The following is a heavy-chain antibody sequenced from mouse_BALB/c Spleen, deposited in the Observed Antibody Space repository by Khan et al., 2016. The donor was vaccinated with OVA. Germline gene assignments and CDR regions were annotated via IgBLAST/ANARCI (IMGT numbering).Heavy chain of an antibody. CDR3: ASHLTGSFAY. V-gene: IGHV5-6*01. CDR1: GFTFSNYG. Sequence: EVELVESGGDLVKPCGSLKLSCAASGFTFSNYGMSWVLQIPDKSLEWVATIISDGTYTYYPASVKGRFTISRNNAKNPLYLEMSSLKSEDTAMYYCASHLTGSFAYWGRGTLVTVSA. CDR2: IISDGTYT. D-gene: IGHD4-1*01. J-gene: IGHJ3*01.